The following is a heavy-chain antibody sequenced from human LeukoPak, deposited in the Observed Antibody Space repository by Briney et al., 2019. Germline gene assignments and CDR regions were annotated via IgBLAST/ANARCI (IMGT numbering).Heavy chain of an antibody. CDR3: ARVVHSSGWYFDY. J-gene: IGHJ4*02. D-gene: IGHD6-19*01. CDR2: INHSGST. V-gene: IGHV4-34*01. CDR1: GGSLSGYY. Sequence: PSETLSLTCAVYGGSLSGYYWSWIRQPPGKGLEWIGEINHSGSTNYNPSLKSRVTISVDTSKNQFSLKLSSVTAADTAVYYCARVVHSSGWYFDYWGQGTLVTVSS.